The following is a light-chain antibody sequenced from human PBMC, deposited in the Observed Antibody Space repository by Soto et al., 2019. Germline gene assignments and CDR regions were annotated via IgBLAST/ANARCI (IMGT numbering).Light chain of an antibody. J-gene: IGKJ5*01. V-gene: IGKV1-39*01. CDR3: QQSYSTLIT. CDR1: QSISTW. Sequence: DIQMTQSPPTLSASVGDIVTITCRASQSISTWLAWYQQKPGKAPKLLXYAASSLQSGVPSRFSGSGSGTDFTLTISSLQPEDFETYYCQQSYSTLITFGQGTRLEIK. CDR2: AAS.